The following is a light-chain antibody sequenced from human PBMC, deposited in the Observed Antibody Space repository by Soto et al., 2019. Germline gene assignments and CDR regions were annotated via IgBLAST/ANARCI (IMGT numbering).Light chain of an antibody. CDR3: ETGESNMHSA. J-gene: IGLJ7*01. CDR2: LEGGGSY. Sequence: QPVLTQPSSASASLGSSVKLTCTLNSGHSNNIIAWHQQQPGKAPRYLMKLEGGGSYTKGSGVPARFSGYSSGADRHLTISNLKSEDEAEYYCETGESNMHSAFGGGVKLIVL. CDR1: SGHSNNI. V-gene: IGLV4-60*03.